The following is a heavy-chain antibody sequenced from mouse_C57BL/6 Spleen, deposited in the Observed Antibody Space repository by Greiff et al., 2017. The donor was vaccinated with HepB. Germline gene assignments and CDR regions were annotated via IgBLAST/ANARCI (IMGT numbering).Heavy chain of an antibody. Sequence: EVQLQQSGPELVKPGASVKISCKASGYTFTDYYMNWVKQSHGKSLEWIGDINPNNGGTSYNQKFKGKATLTVDKSSITAYMELRSLTSEDSAVYYCARGRGSSGYGGFAYWGQGTLVTVSA. D-gene: IGHD3-2*02. V-gene: IGHV1-26*01. CDR3: ARGRGSSGYGGFAY. CDR1: GYTFTDYY. J-gene: IGHJ3*01. CDR2: INPNNGGT.